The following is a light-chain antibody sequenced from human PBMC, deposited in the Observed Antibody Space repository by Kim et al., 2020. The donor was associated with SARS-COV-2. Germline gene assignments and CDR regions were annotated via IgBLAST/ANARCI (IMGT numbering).Light chain of an antibody. CDR3: QQYNNWPRT. CDR2: GAS. J-gene: IGKJ1*01. Sequence: EIVMTQSRATLSVSPGERATLSCRASQSVSSNLAWYQQKPGQVPRLLIYGASTRATGIPARFSGSGSGTEFTLTISSLQSEDFVIYYCQQYNNWPRTFGQGTKVDIK. V-gene: IGKV3-15*01. CDR1: QSVSSN.